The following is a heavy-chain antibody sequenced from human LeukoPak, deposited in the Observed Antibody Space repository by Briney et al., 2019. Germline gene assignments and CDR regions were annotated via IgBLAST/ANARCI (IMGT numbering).Heavy chain of an antibody. V-gene: IGHV3-30*04. J-gene: IGHJ3*02. CDR3: ARGIRGSVEI. D-gene: IGHD2-15*01. Sequence: PGRSLRLSCAASGFTFSNYAMHWVRQAPGKGLEWVAVISYHGKDKYYADSVKGRFTISRDNAKNTLYLQMNSLRVEDTAVYYCARGIRGSVEIWGQGTMVTVSS. CDR1: GFTFSNYA. CDR2: ISYHGKDK.